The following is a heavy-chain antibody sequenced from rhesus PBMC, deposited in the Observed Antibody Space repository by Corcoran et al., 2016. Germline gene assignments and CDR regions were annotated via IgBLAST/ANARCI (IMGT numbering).Heavy chain of an antibody. CDR3: ARGATLDS. V-gene: IGHV4-65*01. D-gene: IGHD1-44*02. CDR2: ISGSIGST. J-gene: IGHJ6*01. Sequence: QVQLPESGPGMVKPTETLSLTCAVSGGSVSSGNCGRWARQPPGKGLEWIGYISGSIGSTYYNPSLESRFTISTDTSKIQFSLKLSSMTAADTAVYYCARGATLDSWGQGVVVTVSS. CDR1: GGSVSSGNC.